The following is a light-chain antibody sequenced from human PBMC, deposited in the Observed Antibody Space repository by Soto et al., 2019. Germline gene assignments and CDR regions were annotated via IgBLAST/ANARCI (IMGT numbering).Light chain of an antibody. V-gene: IGLV2-8*01. J-gene: IGLJ1*01. CDR2: EVT. CDR1: SSDVGGHNY. CDR3: SSFTSRFTFV. Sequence: QSALTQPPSASGSPGQSVTISCTGTSSDVGGHNYVSWYQQHPGKAPKLMISEVTNRPSGVSDRFSGSKSGNTASLTVSGLQAEDEADYYCSSFTSRFTFVFGTGTKVTVL.